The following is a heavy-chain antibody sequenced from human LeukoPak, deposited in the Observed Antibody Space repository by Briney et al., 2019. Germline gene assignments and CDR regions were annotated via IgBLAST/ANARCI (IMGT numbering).Heavy chain of an antibody. CDR2: IWYDGSNK. CDR3: ARTYSSGWYYFDY. D-gene: IGHD6-19*01. Sequence: GRSLRLSCAASGFTFSSYGMHWVRQAPGKGLEWVAVIWYDGSNKYYADSVKGRFTISRDNSKNSLYLQMISLRAEDTAVYYCARTYSSGWYYFDYWGQGTLVTVSS. CDR1: GFTFSSYG. J-gene: IGHJ4*02. V-gene: IGHV3-33*01.